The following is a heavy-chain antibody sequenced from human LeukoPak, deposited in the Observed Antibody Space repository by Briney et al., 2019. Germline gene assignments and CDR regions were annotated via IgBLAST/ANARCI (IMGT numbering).Heavy chain of an antibody. V-gene: IGHV3-21*01. J-gene: IGHJ2*01. Sequence: GGSLRLSCAASGFTFSTYSMNWVRQAPGKGLEWVSSITSSSSSIYYADSVKGRFTISRDNAKSSLYLQMSSLRAEDTAVYYCARVTVLVAWGWYFDLWGRGTLVTVSS. D-gene: IGHD4/OR15-4a*01. CDR2: ITSSSSSI. CDR1: GFTFSTYS. CDR3: ARVTVLVAWGWYFDL.